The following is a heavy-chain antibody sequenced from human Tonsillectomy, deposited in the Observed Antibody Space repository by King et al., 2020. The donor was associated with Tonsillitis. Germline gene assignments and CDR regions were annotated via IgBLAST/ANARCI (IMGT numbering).Heavy chain of an antibody. J-gene: IGHJ4*02. Sequence: VQLVESGGGLVKPGGSLRLSCAASGFIFSNAWMNWVRQAPGKGREWVGRIKSKPNGGTTDYAAPVKGRFTVSRDDSKNTLYLQMNSLKTEDTAVYYCTTDYGDNDDYWGQGTLVTVSS. D-gene: IGHD4-17*01. CDR2: IKSKPNGGTT. CDR1: GFIFSNAW. CDR3: TTDYGDNDDY. V-gene: IGHV3-15*07.